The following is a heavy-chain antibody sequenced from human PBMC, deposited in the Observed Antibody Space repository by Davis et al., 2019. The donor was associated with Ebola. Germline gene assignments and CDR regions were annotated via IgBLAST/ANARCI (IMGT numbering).Heavy chain of an antibody. D-gene: IGHD1-1*01. J-gene: IGHJ3*01. CDR1: GITVGSNY. CDR2: SSNTGYKT. Sequence: PGGSLRLSCAASGITVGSNYMNWVRQAPGKGLEWVSFSSNTGYKTSYADSVRGRFTISRDNSRDTVSLVMNSLRVEDTAVYYCVTTTVDDWNDGDAFDFWGPGTKVTVSS. V-gene: IGHV3-53*01. CDR3: VTTTVDDWNDGDAFDF.